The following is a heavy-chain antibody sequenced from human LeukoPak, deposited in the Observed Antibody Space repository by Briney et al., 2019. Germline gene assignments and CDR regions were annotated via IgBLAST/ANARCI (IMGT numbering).Heavy chain of an antibody. Sequence: GGSLRLSCAASGFTFSSYGMHWVRQAPGKGLEWVAVIWYDGSNKYYADSVKGRFTISRDNSKNTLYLQMNSLRAEDTAVYYCAKTRSGSYPYSYYYMDVCGKGTTVTVSS. CDR1: GFTFSSYG. CDR2: IWYDGSNK. CDR3: AKTRSGSYPYSYYYMDV. D-gene: IGHD3-10*01. J-gene: IGHJ6*03. V-gene: IGHV3-33*06.